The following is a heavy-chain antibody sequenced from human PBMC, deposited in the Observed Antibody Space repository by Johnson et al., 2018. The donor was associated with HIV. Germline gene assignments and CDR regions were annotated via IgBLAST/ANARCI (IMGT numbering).Heavy chain of an antibody. Sequence: VQLVESGGGVVPPGRSLRLSCAASGFTFSSYGMHWVRQAPGKGLEWVANIKQDGSEKYYVDSVKGGLTISRANAKNSLYLQMNSLRAEDTAVYYCARDTPGGQSWFRENKYAFDIWGQGTMVTVSS. CDR3: ARDTPGGQSWFRENKYAFDI. V-gene: IGHV3-7*03. J-gene: IGHJ3*02. CDR1: GFTFSSYG. D-gene: IGHD3-10*01. CDR2: IKQDGSEK.